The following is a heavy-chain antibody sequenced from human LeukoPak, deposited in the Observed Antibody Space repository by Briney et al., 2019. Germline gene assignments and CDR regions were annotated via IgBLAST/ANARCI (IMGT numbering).Heavy chain of an antibody. CDR2: ISSSGSTI. CDR1: GFTSSDYY. Sequence: PGGSLRLSCAASGFTSSDYYMSWIRQAPGKGLELVSYISSSGSTIYYADSVNGRFTISRDNAKTSLYLQMNSLRAEDTAVYYCARDGSPFWRGPEVNYYYGMDVWGQGTTVTVSS. CDR3: ARDGSPFWRGPEVNYYYGMDV. D-gene: IGHD3-3*01. V-gene: IGHV3-11*01. J-gene: IGHJ6*02.